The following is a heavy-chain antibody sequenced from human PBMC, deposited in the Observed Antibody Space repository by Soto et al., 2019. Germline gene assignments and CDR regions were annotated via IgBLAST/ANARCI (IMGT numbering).Heavy chain of an antibody. CDR2: MYPGDSDT. CDR3: ARLPRDCSKTSCYYADH. D-gene: IGHD2-2*01. CDR1: GYDFNTNW. V-gene: IGHV5-51*01. J-gene: IGHJ4*02. Sequence: GESLKISCRGSGYDFNTNWFGWVRQLLGRGLEWVGIMYPGDSDTRYNPSLQGHVTLSVDVTVSTAFLQWRSLETSDTGMYFCARLPRDCSKTSCYYADHWGQGTQVTVSS.